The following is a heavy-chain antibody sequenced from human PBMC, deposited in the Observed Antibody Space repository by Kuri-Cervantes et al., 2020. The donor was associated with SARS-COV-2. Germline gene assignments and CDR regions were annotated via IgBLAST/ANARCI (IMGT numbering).Heavy chain of an antibody. J-gene: IGHJ4*02. CDR1: GFTVSSNY. D-gene: IGHD6-13*01. Sequence: GGSLRLSCAASGFTVSSNYMSWVRQAPGKGLEWVGRIKSKTGGGTTDYAAPVKGRFTISRDDSKNTLYLQMNSLKTEDTAVYYCVGGQAAGPRGFGYWGQGTLVTVSS. V-gene: IGHV3-15*01. CDR3: VGGQAAGPRGFGY. CDR2: IKSKTGGGTT.